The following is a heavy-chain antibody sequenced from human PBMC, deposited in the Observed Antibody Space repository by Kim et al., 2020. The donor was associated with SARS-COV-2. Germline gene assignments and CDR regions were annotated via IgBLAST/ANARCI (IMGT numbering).Heavy chain of an antibody. CDR3: ARGSRSSGMVDY. CDR1: GGSISSGGYN. J-gene: IGHJ4*02. V-gene: IGHV4-31*03. Sequence: SETLSLTCTVSGGSISSGGYNWCWIRQHPGKGLEWIGYISYSGSPYYSPSLWSRVTISLDASKDQFSLSLSSVTAADTAVYYCARGSRSSGMVDYWGQGTLVTVSS. D-gene: IGHD3-10*01. CDR2: ISYSGSP.